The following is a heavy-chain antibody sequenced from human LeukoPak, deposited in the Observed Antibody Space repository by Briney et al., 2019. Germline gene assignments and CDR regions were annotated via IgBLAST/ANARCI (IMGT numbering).Heavy chain of an antibody. D-gene: IGHD6-6*01. Sequence: SETLSLTCSVSRGSISSNYWSWIRQPPGKPLEWIGYIYYSGSTTYNPSLKSRVTISLDTSKNQFSLKLRSVTAADTAVYYCARHREFSSSGNYFDYWGKGTLVTVSS. CDR1: RGSISSNY. V-gene: IGHV4-59*08. CDR2: IYYSGST. CDR3: ARHREFSSSGNYFDY. J-gene: IGHJ4*02.